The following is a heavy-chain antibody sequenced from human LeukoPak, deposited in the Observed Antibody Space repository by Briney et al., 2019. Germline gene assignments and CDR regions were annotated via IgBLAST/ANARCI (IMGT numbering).Heavy chain of an antibody. Sequence: ASVKVSCKASGYTFSTYGISWVRQAPGQGLEWMGWISAYNGNTNYAQKLQGRVTMTTDTSTSTAYMELRSLRSEDTAVYYCARVVVVAATRGLGYWGQGTLVTVSS. V-gene: IGHV1-18*01. CDR2: ISAYNGNT. J-gene: IGHJ4*02. CDR1: GYTFSTYG. CDR3: ARVVVVAATRGLGY. D-gene: IGHD2-15*01.